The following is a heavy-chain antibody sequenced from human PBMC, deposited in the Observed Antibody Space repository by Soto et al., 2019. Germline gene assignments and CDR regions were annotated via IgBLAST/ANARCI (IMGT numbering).Heavy chain of an antibody. V-gene: IGHV3-49*03. CDR3: TSTIFGVVIPGGYYYGMDV. D-gene: IGHD3-3*01. CDR2: IRSKVYGGTT. Sequence: GGSLRLSCIASGFTFGDYAMSWFRQAPGKGLEWVGFIRSKVYGGTTEYAASVKGRFTISRDDSISIAYLQMNSLKTEDTAVYYCTSTIFGVVIPGGYYYGMDVWGQGTTVTRLL. CDR1: GFTFGDYA. J-gene: IGHJ6*02.